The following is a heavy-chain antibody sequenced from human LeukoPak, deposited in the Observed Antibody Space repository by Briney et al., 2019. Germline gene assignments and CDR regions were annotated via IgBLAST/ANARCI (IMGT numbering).Heavy chain of an antibody. Sequence: SETLSLTCTVSGVSISSYYWSWIRQPPGKGLEWIGYIYYSGSTNYNPSLKSRVTISVDTSKNQFSLKLSSVTAADTAVYYCARGPRVGATNYWGQGTLVTVSS. J-gene: IGHJ4*02. D-gene: IGHD1-26*01. CDR1: GVSISSYY. V-gene: IGHV4-59*08. CDR2: IYYSGST. CDR3: ARGPRVGATNY.